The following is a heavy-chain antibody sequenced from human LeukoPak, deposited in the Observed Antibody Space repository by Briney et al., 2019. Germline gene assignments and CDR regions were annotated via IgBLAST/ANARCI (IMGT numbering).Heavy chain of an antibody. CDR1: GYTFTGYY. V-gene: IGHV1-2*02. D-gene: IGHD3-10*01. Sequence: ASVKVSCKASGYTFTGYYMHWVRQAPGQGFEWMGWINPNSGGTNYAQKFQGRVTMTRDTSISTAYMELSRLRSDGTAVYYCARDLTRKYGSGSYYDYWGQGTLVTVSS. CDR2: INPNSGGT. CDR3: ARDLTRKYGSGSYYDY. J-gene: IGHJ4*02.